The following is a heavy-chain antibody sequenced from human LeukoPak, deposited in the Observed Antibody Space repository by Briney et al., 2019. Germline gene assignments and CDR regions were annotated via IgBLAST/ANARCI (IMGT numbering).Heavy chain of an antibody. CDR1: GFTFSSYW. D-gene: IGHD6-19*01. J-gene: IGHJ6*02. CDR2: IKQDGSEK. Sequence: GGSLRLSCAASGFTFSSYWMSWVRQAPGKGLEWVANIKQDGSEKYYVDSVKGRFTISRDNAKNSLYLQMNSLRAEDTAVYYCARGAVAGTWDYYYYGMDVWGQGTTVTVSS. CDR3: ARGAVAGTWDYYYYGMDV. V-gene: IGHV3-7*03.